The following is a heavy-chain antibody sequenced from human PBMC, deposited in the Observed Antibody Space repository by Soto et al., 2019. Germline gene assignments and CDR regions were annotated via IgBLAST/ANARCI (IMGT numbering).Heavy chain of an antibody. CDR3: ARAYEGAYLDY. D-gene: IGHD3-16*01. CDR2: ISYDGSNK. V-gene: IGHV3-30-3*01. J-gene: IGHJ4*02. CDR1: GFPFSSYA. Sequence: PGGSLRLSCAASGFPFSSYAMHWVRQAPGKGLEWVAVISYDGSNKYYADSVKGRFTISRDNSKNTLYLQMNSLRAEDTAVYYCARAYEGAYLDYWGQGTLVTVSS.